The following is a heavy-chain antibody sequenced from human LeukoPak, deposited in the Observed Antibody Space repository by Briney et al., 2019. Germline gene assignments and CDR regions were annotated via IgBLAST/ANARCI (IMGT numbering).Heavy chain of an antibody. CDR3: ARGDYSNYGFDY. J-gene: IGHJ4*02. CDR1: GGSISSGSYS. Sequence: PSQTLSLTCTVSGGSISSGSYSWSWIRQPAGKGLEWIGRIYTTASTTYNPSLKSRVTISVDTSKNQFSLKLSSVTAADTAVYYCARGDYSNYGFDYWGQGTLVTVSS. V-gene: IGHV4-61*02. CDR2: IYTTAST. D-gene: IGHD4-11*01.